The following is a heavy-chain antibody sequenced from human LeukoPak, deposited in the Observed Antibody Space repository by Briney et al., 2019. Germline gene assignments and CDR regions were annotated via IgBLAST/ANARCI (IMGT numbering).Heavy chain of an antibody. CDR3: ARLTYSYYDILTGYQNGYYFDY. V-gene: IGHV4-59*01. J-gene: IGHJ4*02. D-gene: IGHD3-9*01. CDR1: GGSISSYY. Sequence: SETLSLTCTVSGGSISSYYWSWIRQPPGKGLEWIGYIYYSGSTNYNPSLKSRVTISVDTSKNQFSLKLSSVTAADTAVYYCARLTYSYYDILTGYQNGYYFDYWGQGTLVTVSS. CDR2: IYYSGST.